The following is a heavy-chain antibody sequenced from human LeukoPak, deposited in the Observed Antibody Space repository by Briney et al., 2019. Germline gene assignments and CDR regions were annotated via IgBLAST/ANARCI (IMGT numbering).Heavy chain of an antibody. CDR1: GFTLRSSE. J-gene: IGHJ4*02. CDR2: ITSSGSTI. CDR3: ATEMRHSSGSGLDY. V-gene: IGHV3-48*03. Sequence: GGSLRLSCAVSGFTLRSSEMNWARQAPGKGLEWVSYITSSGSTIYYADSVKGRFTISRDNAKNSLYLHLNSLRAEDTAVYYLATEMRHSSGSGLDYWGQGTLVTVSS. D-gene: IGHD6-19*01.